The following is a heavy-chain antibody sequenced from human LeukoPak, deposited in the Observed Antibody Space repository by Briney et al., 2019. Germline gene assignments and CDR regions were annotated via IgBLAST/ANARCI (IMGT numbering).Heavy chain of an antibody. V-gene: IGHV4-34*01. CDR2: INHSGST. D-gene: IGHD1-26*01. CDR1: GGSFSGYY. J-gene: IGHJ6*02. CDR3: ARVGTYYYYGMDV. Sequence: SETLSLTCAVHGGSFSGYYWSWIRQPPGKGLEWIGGINHSGSTNYNPSLKSRVTISVDTSKNQFSLKLSSVTAADTAVYYCARVGTYYYYGMDVWGQGTTVTVSS.